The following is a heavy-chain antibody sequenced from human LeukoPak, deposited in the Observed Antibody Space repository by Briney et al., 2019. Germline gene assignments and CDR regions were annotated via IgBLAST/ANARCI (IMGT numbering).Heavy chain of an antibody. CDR3: AREGVKRDAFDI. Sequence: SETLSLTCAVYGGSFSGYYWSWIRQPPWKGLEWIGEINHSGSTNYNPSLKSRVTISVDTSKNQFSLELSSVTAADTAVYYCAREGVKRDAFDIWGQGTMVTVSS. CDR2: INHSGST. CDR1: GGSFSGYY. V-gene: IGHV4-34*01. D-gene: IGHD2-21*01. J-gene: IGHJ3*02.